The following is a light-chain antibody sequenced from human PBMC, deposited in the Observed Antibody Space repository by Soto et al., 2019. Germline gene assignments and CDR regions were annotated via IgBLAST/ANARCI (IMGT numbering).Light chain of an antibody. Sequence: EIVMTQSPATLSVSPGERATLSFSASQSVSSNLAWYQQKPGQAPRLLIYGASTRATGIPARFSGSGSGTDFTLTISGLQSEDFAVYYCQQRGNRPPWTFGQGTKVDIK. V-gene: IGKV3-15*01. CDR2: GAS. CDR3: QQRGNRPPWT. J-gene: IGKJ1*01. CDR1: QSVSSN.